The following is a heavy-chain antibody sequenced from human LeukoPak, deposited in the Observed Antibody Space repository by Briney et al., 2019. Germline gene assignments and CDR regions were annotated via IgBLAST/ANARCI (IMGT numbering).Heavy chain of an antibody. CDR2: ISAYNGDT. CDR3: ARDPPNSSGRYEYFDY. CDR1: GHTFTHHS. D-gene: IGHD6-19*01. J-gene: IGHJ4*02. V-gene: IGHV1-18*01. Sequence: ASVKASCKASGHTFTHHSISWVRQAPGQGLEWMGWISAYNGDTNYAQKFRGRVTMTTDTSTTTAYMELRSLRSDDTAVYYCARDPPNSSGRYEYFDYWGQGTLVTVSS.